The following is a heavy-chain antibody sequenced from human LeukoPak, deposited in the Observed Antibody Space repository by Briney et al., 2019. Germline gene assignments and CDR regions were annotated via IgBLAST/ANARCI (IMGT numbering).Heavy chain of an antibody. CDR2: ISGSGGST. D-gene: IGHD3-22*01. CDR1: GFTFSSYA. V-gene: IGHV3-23*01. CDR3: AKVYYDSSGYYFGAYDAFDI. J-gene: IGHJ3*02. Sequence: GGSLRLSCAASGFTFSSYAMSWVRQAPGKGLEWVSAISGSGGSTYYADSVKGRFTISRDNSKNTLYLQMNSLRAEDTAVYYCAKVYYDSSGYYFGAYDAFDIWGQGTVVTVSS.